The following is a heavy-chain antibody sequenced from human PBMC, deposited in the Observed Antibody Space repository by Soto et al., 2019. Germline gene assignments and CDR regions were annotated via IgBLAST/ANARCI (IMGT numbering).Heavy chain of an antibody. D-gene: IGHD1-1*01. CDR3: AREGTGSYYYGMDV. Sequence: SETLSLTCTVSGGSISSYYWSWIRQPPGKGLEWIGYIYYSGSTNYNPSLKSRVTISVDTSKNQFSLKLSSVTAADTAVYYCAREGTGSYYYGMDVWGQGTTVTVSS. CDR1: GGSISSYY. V-gene: IGHV4-59*01. CDR2: IYYSGST. J-gene: IGHJ6*02.